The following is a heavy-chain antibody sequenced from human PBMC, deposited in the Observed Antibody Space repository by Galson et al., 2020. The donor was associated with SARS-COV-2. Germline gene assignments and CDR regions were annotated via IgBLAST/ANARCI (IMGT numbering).Heavy chain of an antibody. CDR1: GGSISTSY. CDR3: ASPGHYYDTSGPTAFYI. J-gene: IGHJ3*02. V-gene: IGHV4-59*08. D-gene: IGHD3-22*01. CDR2: ISYIGST. Sequence: SQTLSLTCTVSGGSISTSYWGWIRQPPGRGLEWIGHISYIGSTNYNPSLKSRGTISLDRSKNQFSLKLSSVTAADTAVYYCASPGHYYDTSGPTAFYIWGQGTMVTVSS.